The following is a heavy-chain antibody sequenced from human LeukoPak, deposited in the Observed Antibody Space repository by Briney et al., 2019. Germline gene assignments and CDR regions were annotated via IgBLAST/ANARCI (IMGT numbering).Heavy chain of an antibody. CDR3: ARVKGEPPPRNYYYGMDV. Sequence: SETLSLTCTVSGGSISSGGYYWSWIRQHPGKGLEWIGYIYYSGSTYYNPSLKSRVTISVDTSKNQFSLKLSSVTAADTAVYYCARVKGEPPPRNYYYGMDVWGQGTTVTVSS. V-gene: IGHV4-31*03. CDR2: IYYSGST. D-gene: IGHD3-16*01. J-gene: IGHJ6*02. CDR1: GGSISSGGYY.